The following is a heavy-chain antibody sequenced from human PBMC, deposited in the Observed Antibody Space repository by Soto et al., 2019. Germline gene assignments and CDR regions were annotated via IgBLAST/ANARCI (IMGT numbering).Heavy chain of an antibody. D-gene: IGHD3-10*01. CDR3: ARVEDGSWFSIDY. Sequence: QVQLVESGGGVVQPGTSLRLSCAVSGFTLNVFGMHWVRQAPGTGLEWVAFISYDGRNKYYVDSVKGRFTISRDISENTLSLQMNSLTIEDTAVYYCARVEDGSWFSIDYWGQGTLVTVSS. CDR1: GFTLNVFG. V-gene: IGHV3-33*05. J-gene: IGHJ4*02. CDR2: ISYDGRNK.